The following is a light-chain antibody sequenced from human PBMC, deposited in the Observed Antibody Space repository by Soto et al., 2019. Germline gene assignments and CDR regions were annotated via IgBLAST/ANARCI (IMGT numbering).Light chain of an antibody. CDR2: DAS. CDR1: QSVHRN. Sequence: EIVMTQSPATLSVSPGDRTTLSCRASQSVHRNLAWYQQRPVQAPRLLIYDASTRATGVPARFSGSGSGTEFTLTISSLQSEDFAVYYCQQYNNWPPFTFGPGTKVDIQ. CDR3: QQYNNWPPFT. J-gene: IGKJ3*01. V-gene: IGKV3-15*01.